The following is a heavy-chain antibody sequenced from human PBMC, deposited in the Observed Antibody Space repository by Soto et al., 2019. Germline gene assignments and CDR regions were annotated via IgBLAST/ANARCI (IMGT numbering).Heavy chain of an antibody. Sequence: QVQLVQSGGGVIQPGTSLRLSCAASGITFTTYGMHWVRQTPGKGLEWVAVVSYDGSHKYYADSVKGRFTISRDDSKNTLYLQMNSLRVEDTAVYYCAIEMYPRTVLDSSSPWGDYWGQGTLVSVSS. CDR2: VSYDGSHK. V-gene: IGHV3-30*03. J-gene: IGHJ4*02. CDR3: AIEMYPRTVLDSSSPWGDY. D-gene: IGHD6-6*01. CDR1: GITFTTYG.